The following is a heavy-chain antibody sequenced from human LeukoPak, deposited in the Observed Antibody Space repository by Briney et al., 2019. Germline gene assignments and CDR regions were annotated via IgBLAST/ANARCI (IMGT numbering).Heavy chain of an antibody. CDR3: ARDGVAGGFDY. Sequence: GESLRLSCAASGFSFSTYWVSWVRQAPGKGLEWVAHMNQGGSETTNVDSAKGRFTISRDDAKNLVFLQMNSPRVEDTAVYYCARDGVAGGFDYWGQGILVTVSS. D-gene: IGHD6-19*01. J-gene: IGHJ4*02. CDR2: MNQGGSET. V-gene: IGHV3-7*01. CDR1: GFSFSTYW.